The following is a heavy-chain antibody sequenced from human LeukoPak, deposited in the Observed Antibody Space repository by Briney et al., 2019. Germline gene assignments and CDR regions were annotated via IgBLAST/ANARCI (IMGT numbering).Heavy chain of an antibody. V-gene: IGHV3-15*01. CDR3: TTDLVYADAFDI. Sequence: GGSLRLSCAASGFTFSNAWMSWVRQAPGKGLEWVGRIKSKTDGGTTDYAAPVKGRFTISRDDSKNTPYLQMNSLKTEDTAVYYCTTDLVYADAFDIWGQGTMVTVSS. CDR1: GFTFSNAW. J-gene: IGHJ3*02. D-gene: IGHD5/OR15-5a*01. CDR2: IKSKTDGGTT.